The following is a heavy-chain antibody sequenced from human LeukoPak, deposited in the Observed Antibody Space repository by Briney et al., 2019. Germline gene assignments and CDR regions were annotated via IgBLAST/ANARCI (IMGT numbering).Heavy chain of an antibody. CDR2: IRGGSDFI. V-gene: IGHV3-21*01. CDR3: ARIQTIAVAGNLWIDAFDI. D-gene: IGHD6-19*01. Sequence: PGGSLRLSCAASGFTFRDYSMTWVRQAPGKGLEWFSSIRGGSDFIYHADSVKGRFTISRDNAKNSLYLQMNSLRAEDTAVYYCARIQTIAVAGNLWIDAFDIWGQGTMVTVSS. CDR1: GFTFRDYS. J-gene: IGHJ3*02.